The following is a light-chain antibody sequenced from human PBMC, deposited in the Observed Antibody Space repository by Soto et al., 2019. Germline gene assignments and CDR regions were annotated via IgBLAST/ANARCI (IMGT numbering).Light chain of an antibody. CDR1: GSDVGGYNY. CDR2: DVS. Sequence: QCVLKRPASVSGSPGQSITISCTGTGSDVGGYNYVSWYQQHPGKAPKLMIYDVSNRPSGVSNRFSGSKSGNTASLTISGLQAEDEADYYCSSYTSSSTRVFGTGTKVTVL. CDR3: SSYTSSSTRV. J-gene: IGLJ1*01. V-gene: IGLV2-14*01.